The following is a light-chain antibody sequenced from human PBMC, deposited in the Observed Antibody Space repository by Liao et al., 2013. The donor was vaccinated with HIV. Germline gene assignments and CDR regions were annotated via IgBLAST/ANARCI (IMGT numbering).Light chain of an antibody. Sequence: SYEMTQPPSVSVSPGQTATITCSGDKLGDKFASWYQQRPGQAPVLVMYYDQNRPSGIPERISGSISGNTATLTISGVETGDEADYFCQVWDHSSDQGVFGGGTKLTVL. CDR3: QVWDHSSDQGV. V-gene: IGLV3-1*01. CDR2: YDQ. CDR1: KLGDKF. J-gene: IGLJ3*02.